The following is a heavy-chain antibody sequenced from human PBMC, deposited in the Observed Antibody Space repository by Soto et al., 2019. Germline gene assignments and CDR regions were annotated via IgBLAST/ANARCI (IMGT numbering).Heavy chain of an antibody. CDR3: AREGVRRGALDY. V-gene: IGHV1-69*01. CDR1: GGSLNNYA. D-gene: IGHD3-10*01. CDR2: IIPAFGTP. Sequence: QVQLVQSGAEVKKPGSSVKVSCAASGGSLNNYAVSWVRRTPGQGFEWLGEIIPAFGTPNYAQKFQDRVTITADVLTNTVFIERSSLRSEDTAEYYCAREGVRRGALDYWGQGSLVTVSS. J-gene: IGHJ4*02.